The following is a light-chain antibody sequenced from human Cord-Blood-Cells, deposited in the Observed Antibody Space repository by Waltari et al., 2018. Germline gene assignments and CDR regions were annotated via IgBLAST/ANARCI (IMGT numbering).Light chain of an antibody. CDR3: QQYGSSLLT. CDR2: GAS. V-gene: IGKV3-20*01. CDR1: HRVSSSY. J-gene: IGKJ3*01. Sequence: EIVLTQSPGTLSLSPGDRATLSCRASHRVSSSYLAWDQQKPGQAPRLLIYGASSRATGIPAMFSGSCSGTDFTLTISRLEPEDFAVYYCQQYGSSLLTFGPGTKVDIK.